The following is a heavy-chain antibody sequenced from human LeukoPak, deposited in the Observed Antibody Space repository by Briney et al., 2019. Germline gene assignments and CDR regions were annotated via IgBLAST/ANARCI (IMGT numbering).Heavy chain of an antibody. CDR3: ARDRDNNYYYYGMDV. CDR1: GYTFTSYY. CDR2: INPSGGST. D-gene: IGHD1-14*01. Sequence: ASVKVSCKASGYTFTSYYMHWVRQAPGQGLEWMGIINPSGGSTSYAQKFQGRVTKTRDTSTSTVYMELSSLRSEDTAVYYCARDRDNNYYYYGMDVWGQGTTVTVSS. V-gene: IGHV1-46*01. J-gene: IGHJ6*02.